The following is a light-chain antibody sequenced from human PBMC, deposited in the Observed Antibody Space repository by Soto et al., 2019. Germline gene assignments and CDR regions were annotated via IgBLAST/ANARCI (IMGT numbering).Light chain of an antibody. CDR1: SSNIGSNT. CDR2: SNN. J-gene: IGLJ2*01. V-gene: IGLV1-44*01. CDR3: AAWDDNLNSVV. Sequence: QSVLTQPPSASGTPGQRVTISCSGSSSNIGSNTVNWYQQLPGTAPKLLIYSNNQRPSGVPDRFSGSKSGTSDSLAISGLQSQDEADYYCAAWDDNLNSVVFGGGTKLTVL.